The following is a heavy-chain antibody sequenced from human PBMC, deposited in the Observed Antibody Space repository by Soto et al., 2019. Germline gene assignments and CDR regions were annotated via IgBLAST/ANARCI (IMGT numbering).Heavy chain of an antibody. D-gene: IGHD3-3*01. CDR3: ARGFYHFWSGHPKRLDY. J-gene: IGHJ4*02. CDR1: GFTFSGSA. CDR2: IRSKANTYAT. Sequence: EVQLVESGGGLVQPGGSLKLSCAASGFTFSGSAMHWVRQASGKGLEWVGRIRSKANTYATAYAMSVKGRFTISRDDSRNTAYLQMNSLKTEDTAVYCCARGFYHFWSGHPKRLDYWGQGTVVTVSS. V-gene: IGHV3-73*02.